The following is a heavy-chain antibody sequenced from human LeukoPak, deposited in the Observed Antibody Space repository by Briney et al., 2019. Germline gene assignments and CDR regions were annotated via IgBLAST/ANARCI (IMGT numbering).Heavy chain of an antibody. V-gene: IGHV3-23*01. CDR3: AKDLTVGGYFDPAPFDY. J-gene: IGHJ4*02. CDR1: GFTFSSYG. D-gene: IGHD3-9*01. CDR2: ISGSGGST. Sequence: PGGSLRLSCAASGFTFSSYGMSWVRQAPGKGLEWVSAISGSGGSTYYADSVKGRFTIPRDNSKNTLYLQMNSLRAEDTAVYYCAKDLTVGGYFDPAPFDYWGQGTLVTVSS.